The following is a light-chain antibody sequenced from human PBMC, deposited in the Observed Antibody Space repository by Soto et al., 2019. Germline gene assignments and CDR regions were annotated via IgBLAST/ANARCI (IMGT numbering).Light chain of an antibody. CDR3: ATWDDSLNGPL. Sequence: QLVLTQPPSTSATPGQRVTISCSGSTFNIGSNPVNWYQHLPGTAPKLLMYANNQRPSGVPDRFSGSKSATSASLAISGVRSEDEADYYCATWDDSLNGPLFGGGTKLTVL. CDR1: TFNIGSNP. V-gene: IGLV1-44*01. J-gene: IGLJ2*01. CDR2: ANN.